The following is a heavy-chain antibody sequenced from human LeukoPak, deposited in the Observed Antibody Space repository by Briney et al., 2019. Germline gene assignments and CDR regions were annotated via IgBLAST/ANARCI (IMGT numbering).Heavy chain of an antibody. D-gene: IGHD3-10*01. Sequence: SVKVSCKASGGTFSSYAISWVRQAPGQGLEWMGRIIPIFGIANYAQKFQGRVTITADKCTSTAYMELSSLRSEDTAVYYCARARGLWFGESRDDSFDYWGQGTLVTVSS. CDR3: ARARGLWFGESRDDSFDY. V-gene: IGHV1-69*04. J-gene: IGHJ4*02. CDR2: IIPIFGIA. CDR1: GGTFSSYA.